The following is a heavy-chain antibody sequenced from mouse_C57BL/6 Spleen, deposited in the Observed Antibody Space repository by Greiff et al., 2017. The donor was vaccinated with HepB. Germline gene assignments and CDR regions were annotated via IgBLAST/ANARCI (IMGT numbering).Heavy chain of an antibody. CDR2: ISDGGSYT. CDR1: GFTFSSYA. V-gene: IGHV5-4*01. Sequence: EVHLVESGGGLVKPGGSLKLSCAASGFTFSSYAMSWVRQTPEKRLEWVATISDGGSYTYYPDNVKGRFTISRDNAKNNLYLQMSHLKSEDTAMYYCARDRTGYYFDYWGQGTTLTVSS. CDR3: ARDRTGYYFDY. D-gene: IGHD4-1*01. J-gene: IGHJ2*01.